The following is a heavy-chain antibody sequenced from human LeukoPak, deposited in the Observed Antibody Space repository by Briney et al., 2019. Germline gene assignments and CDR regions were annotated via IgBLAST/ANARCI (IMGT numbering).Heavy chain of an antibody. J-gene: IGHJ4*02. V-gene: IGHV3-21*06. Sequence: GGSLRLSCAASGFTFTSYTMNWVRQAPGKGLEWVSFISTAGRYIYYADSVKGRFTISRDNAKSSVYLQMNSLRAEDTAVYYCAKGPAPRLGEFSYHALVDYWGQGTLVTVSS. CDR2: ISTAGRYI. CDR1: GFTFTSYT. CDR3: AKGPAPRLGEFSYHALVDY. D-gene: IGHD3-16*02.